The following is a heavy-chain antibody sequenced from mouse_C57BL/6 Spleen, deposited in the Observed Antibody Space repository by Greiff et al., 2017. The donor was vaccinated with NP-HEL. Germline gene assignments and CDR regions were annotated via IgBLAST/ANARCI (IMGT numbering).Heavy chain of an antibody. CDR2: IYPGDGDT. V-gene: IGHV1-80*01. J-gene: IGHJ1*03. CDR1: GYAFSSYW. Sequence: VKLMESGAELVKPGASVKISCKASGYAFSSYWMNWVKQRPGKGLEWIGQIYPGDGDTNYNGKFKGKATLTADKSSSTAYMQLSSLTSEDSAVYFCARADYGSSYPRYWYFDVWGTGTTVTVSS. CDR3: ARADYGSSYPRYWYFDV. D-gene: IGHD1-1*01.